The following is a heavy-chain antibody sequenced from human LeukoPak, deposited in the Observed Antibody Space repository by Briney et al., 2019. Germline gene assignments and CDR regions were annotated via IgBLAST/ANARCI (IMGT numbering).Heavy chain of an antibody. J-gene: IGHJ4*02. V-gene: IGHV3-11*04. CDR3: AGEMATTSLDAFDY. D-gene: IGHD5-24*01. CDR2: MSSSGNSK. Sequence: GGSLRLSCAASGFTFSDYYMSWIRQAPGKGLEWVSYMSSSGNSKHYADSVKGRFTISRDNAKNSLYLQMNSLRAEDTAVYYCAGEMATTSLDAFDYWGQGTLVTVSS. CDR1: GFTFSDYY.